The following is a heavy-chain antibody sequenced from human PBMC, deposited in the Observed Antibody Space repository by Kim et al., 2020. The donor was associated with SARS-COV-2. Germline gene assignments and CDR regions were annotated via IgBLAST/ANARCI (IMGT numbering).Heavy chain of an antibody. D-gene: IGHD3-22*01. CDR3: ARDYYGNSGFYGLWYFDL. V-gene: IGHV3-53*01. Sequence: GGSLRLSCEASGFTVGSSYMSWVRQAPGKGLEWVSGFYTGDTAYYAASVKGRFTISRDSSKNMIYLQMNSMRLEDTALYYCARDYYGNSGFYGLWYFDLWGLRTQVSVSS. CDR1: GFTVGSSY. J-gene: IGHJ2*01. CDR2: FYTGDTA.